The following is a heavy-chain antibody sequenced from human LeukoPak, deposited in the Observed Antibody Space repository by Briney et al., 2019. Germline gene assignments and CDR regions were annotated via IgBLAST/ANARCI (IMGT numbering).Heavy chain of an antibody. CDR1: GFTFSSYG. V-gene: IGHV3-33*01. CDR2: IWYDGSNK. CDR3: ARDPTWIAVAARDYFDY. D-gene: IGHD6-19*01. Sequence: GGSLRLSCAASGFTFSSYGMHWVRQAPGKGLEWVAVIWYDGSNKYYADSVKGRFTISRDNSKNTLYLQMNSLRAEDTAVYYCARDPTWIAVAARDYFDYWGQGTLVTVSS. J-gene: IGHJ4*02.